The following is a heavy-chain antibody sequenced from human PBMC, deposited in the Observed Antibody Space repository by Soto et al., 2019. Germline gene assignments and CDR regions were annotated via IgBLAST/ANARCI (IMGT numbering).Heavy chain of an antibody. CDR2: ISGSGGST. D-gene: IGHD6-13*01. J-gene: IGHJ6*02. CDR3: APLTAAWYYYGMDV. CDR1: AFTFYSNT. Sequence: GGSLRLSCSASAFTFYSNTMMRLRQAPGRGREWVSAISGSGGSTYNADSVKGRFTISTYNSKNTLYLQMNSLRAEDTAVYYCAPLTAAWYYYGMDVWGQGTTVTVSS. V-gene: IGHV3-23*01.